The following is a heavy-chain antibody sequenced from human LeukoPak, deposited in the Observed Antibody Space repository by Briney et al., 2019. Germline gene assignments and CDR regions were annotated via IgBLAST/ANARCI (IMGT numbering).Heavy chain of an antibody. Sequence: PGGSLRLSCAASGFTFDDYAMHWVRQAPGKGLEWVSGIIWNSGSIGYADSVKGRFTISRDNSRNTLYLQMDSLRADDMAVYYCAKGPLIAVAGTTWDYWGQGTLVTVSS. D-gene: IGHD6-19*01. J-gene: IGHJ4*01. CDR1: GFTFDDYA. CDR3: AKGPLIAVAGTTWDY. CDR2: IIWNSGSI. V-gene: IGHV3-9*03.